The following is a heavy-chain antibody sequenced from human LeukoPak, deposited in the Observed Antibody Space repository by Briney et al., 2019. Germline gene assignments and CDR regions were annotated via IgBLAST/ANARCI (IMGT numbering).Heavy chain of an antibody. D-gene: IGHD6-6*01. CDR3: ARGSHRIEYRRSAAFDP. J-gene: IGHJ5*02. CDR2: ISSSSSYI. CDR1: GFTFSSYS. V-gene: IGHV3-21*01. Sequence: PGGSLRLSCAASGFTFSSYSMNWVRQAPGKGLEWVSSISSSSSYIYYADSVKGRFSISRDNSKNTLYLQMNSLRAEDTAVYYCARGSHRIEYRRSAAFDPWGQGTLVTVSS.